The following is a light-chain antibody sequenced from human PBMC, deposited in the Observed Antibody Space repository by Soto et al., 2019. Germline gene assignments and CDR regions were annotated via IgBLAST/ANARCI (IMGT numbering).Light chain of an antibody. J-gene: IGLJ2*01. Sequence: QAVVTQEPSLTVSSGGTVTLTCGSSTGAVTSNHHPYWLQQKAGQAPRTLIYDTSNKHSWTPARFSGSLLGDKAALTLSGAQPEDEAQYYCLLSYNAARVFGGGTKLTVL. V-gene: IGLV7-46*01. CDR2: DTS. CDR1: TGAVTSNHH. CDR3: LLSYNAARV.